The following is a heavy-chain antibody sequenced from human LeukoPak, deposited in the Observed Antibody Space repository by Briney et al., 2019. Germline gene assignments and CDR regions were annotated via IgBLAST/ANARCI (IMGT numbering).Heavy chain of an antibody. V-gene: IGHV4-39*01. CDR3: ARYVVYGSGKYYFDY. CDR1: GGSVSSTTYY. Sequence: KPSETLSLTCTVSGGSVSSTTYYWGWIRQPPGKGLEWIASINYSGSTYYNPSLKSRVTISVDTSENQFSLKLSSVTAADTAVYYCARYVVYGSGKYYFDYWGQGTLVTVSS. J-gene: IGHJ4*02. CDR2: INYSGST. D-gene: IGHD3-10*01.